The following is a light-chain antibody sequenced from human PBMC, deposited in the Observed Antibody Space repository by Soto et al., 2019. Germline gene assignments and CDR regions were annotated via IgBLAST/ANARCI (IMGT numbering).Light chain of an antibody. CDR3: AAWDDSLSGRGVV. V-gene: IGLV1-47*01. CDR2: RNN. J-gene: IGLJ2*01. Sequence: QPVLTQPPSASGTPGQRVTISCSGSSSNIGSNYVYWYQQLPGTAPKLLIYRNNQRPSGVPDRFSGSKSGTSASLAISGLRSEDEADYYCAAWDDSLSGRGVVFGGGTKVTVL. CDR1: SSNIGSNY.